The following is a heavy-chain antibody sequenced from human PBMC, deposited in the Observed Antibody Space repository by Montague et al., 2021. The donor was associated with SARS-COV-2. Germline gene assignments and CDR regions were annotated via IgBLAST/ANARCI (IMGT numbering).Heavy chain of an antibody. CDR2: IDWDDDK. J-gene: IGHJ5*02. CDR1: GFSLSTSGMC. V-gene: IGHV2-70*11. Sequence: PALVKPTQTLTLTCTFSGFSLSTSGMCVSWIRQPPGKALEWLARIDWDDDKYYSTSLKTRLTISKDTSKNQVVLTMTNMDPVDTATYYCARILVAAAGSPFDPCGKGTLVTDSS. D-gene: IGHD6-13*01. CDR3: ARILVAAAGSPFDP.